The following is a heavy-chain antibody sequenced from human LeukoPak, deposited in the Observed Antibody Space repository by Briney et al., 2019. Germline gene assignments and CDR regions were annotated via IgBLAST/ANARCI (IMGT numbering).Heavy chain of an antibody. D-gene: IGHD5-18*01. Sequence: SETLSLTCTVSGGSISGYHCSWIRQPPGKGLEWIGYIYYSGSTNYNPSLKSRVTISLDTSKNQFSLKLSSVTAADTAVYYRARHVEYSYGFHFDYWGQGTLVTVSS. J-gene: IGHJ4*02. V-gene: IGHV4-59*08. CDR1: GGSISGYH. CDR2: IYYSGST. CDR3: ARHVEYSYGFHFDY.